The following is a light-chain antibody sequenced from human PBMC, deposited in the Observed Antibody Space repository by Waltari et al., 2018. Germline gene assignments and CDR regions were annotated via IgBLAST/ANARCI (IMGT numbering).Light chain of an antibody. CDR3: QQVNSFPAT. CDR2: GAS. CDR1: QSISNW. J-gene: IGKJ4*01. V-gene: IGKV1-12*01. Sequence: DIQMTQSPSSVSAFVGDRVTITCRASQSISNWLAWYQQKPGKAPKLLIYGASDLHSGVPSRFSSSGAGTDFTLTISSLQAEDFATYYCQQVNSFPATFGGGTTVEIK.